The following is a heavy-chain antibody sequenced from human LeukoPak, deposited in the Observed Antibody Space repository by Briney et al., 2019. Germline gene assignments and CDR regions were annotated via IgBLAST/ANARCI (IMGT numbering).Heavy chain of an antibody. D-gene: IGHD5-18*01. CDR2: IIPIFGTA. CDR1: GGTFSSYA. Sequence: SVKVSCKASGGTFSSYAISWVRQAPGQGLEWMGGIIPIFGTANYAQKFQGRVTSTADESTRTAYMELSSLRSEDTAVYYCARGGFTAMVSRPLSYGGQGTRVTVSS. CDR3: ARGGFTAMVSRPLSY. V-gene: IGHV1-69*13. J-gene: IGHJ4*02.